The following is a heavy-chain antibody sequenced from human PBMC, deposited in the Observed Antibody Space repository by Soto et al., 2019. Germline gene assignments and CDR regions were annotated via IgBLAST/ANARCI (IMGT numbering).Heavy chain of an antibody. D-gene: IGHD4-17*01. CDR2: ISSTSYYI. Sequence: EVQLVESGGGLVKPGGSLRLSCAASGFTFTTSNMHRVRQAPGKGLEWVSYISSTSYYIHYADSVKGRFTISRDNAKNSLYLQVNSLRAEDTAMYYCARGNTNYGGGMDVWGQGTTVTVSS. CDR1: GFTFTTSN. J-gene: IGHJ6*02. V-gene: IGHV3-21*01. CDR3: ARGNTNYGGGMDV.